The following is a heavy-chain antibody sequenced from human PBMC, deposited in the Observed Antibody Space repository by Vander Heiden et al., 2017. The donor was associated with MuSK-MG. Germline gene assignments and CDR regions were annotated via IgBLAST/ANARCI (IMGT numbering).Heavy chain of an antibody. CDR2: ISSSSSYI. V-gene: IGHV3-21*01. D-gene: IGHD4-17*01. J-gene: IGHJ4*02. CDR1: GFTFSSYS. Sequence: EVQLVESGGGLVKPGGSLRLSCAASGFTFSSYSMNWVRQAPGKGLEWVSSISSSSSYIYYADSVKGRFTISRDNAKNSLYLQMNSLRAEDTAVYYCARVDHYGGNSVTNYWGQGTLVTVSS. CDR3: ARVDHYGGNSVTNY.